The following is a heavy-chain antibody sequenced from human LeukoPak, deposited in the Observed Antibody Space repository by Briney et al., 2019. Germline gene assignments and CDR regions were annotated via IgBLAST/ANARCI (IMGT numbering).Heavy chain of an antibody. J-gene: IGHJ4*02. CDR2: ISSNSGYI. CDR3: ARDLFGVVADYYFDY. Sequence: GGSLRLSCAASGFTFSSYSMYWVRQAPGKGLEWVSYISSNSGYIYYTDSVKGRFTISRDNAKNSLYLQMNSLRAEDTAVYYCARDLFGVVADYYFDYWGQGTLVTVSS. D-gene: IGHD2-15*01. CDR1: GFTFSSYS. V-gene: IGHV3-21*01.